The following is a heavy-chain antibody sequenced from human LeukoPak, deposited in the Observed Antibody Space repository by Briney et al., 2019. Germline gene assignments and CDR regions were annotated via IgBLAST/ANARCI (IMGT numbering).Heavy chain of an antibody. D-gene: IGHD5-12*01. CDR3: VTGLRSLWGEY. CDR2: ISAYNGNT. CDR1: GYTFTSYD. J-gene: IGHJ4*02. V-gene: IGHV1-18*01. Sequence: HVASVKVSCKASGYTFTSYDINWVRQAPGQGFEWMGWISAYNGNTNYAQKLQGRVTMTTDTSTSTAYMELRSLRSDDTAVYYCVTGLRSLWGEYWGQGTLVTVSS.